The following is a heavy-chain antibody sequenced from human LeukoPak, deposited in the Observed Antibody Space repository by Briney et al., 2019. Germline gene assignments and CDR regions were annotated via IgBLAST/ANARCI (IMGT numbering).Heavy chain of an antibody. D-gene: IGHD1-14*01. J-gene: IGHJ4*02. CDR3: ARDTSSVYPAMPFDY. V-gene: IGHV1-46*01. Sequence: ASVKVSCKASGHTFTSYYMHWVRQAPGQGLEWMGIINPSGGSTSYAQKFQGRVTMTRDMSTSTVYMELSSLRSEDTAVYYCARDTSSVYPAMPFDYWGQGTLVTVSS. CDR2: INPSGGST. CDR1: GHTFTSYY.